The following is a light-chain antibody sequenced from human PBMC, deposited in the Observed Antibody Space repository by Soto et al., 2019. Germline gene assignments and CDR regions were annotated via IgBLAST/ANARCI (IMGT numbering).Light chain of an antibody. CDR2: GAS. CDR1: QSVSGTY. Sequence: EVVLTQSPGTLSLSPGERATLSCRASQSVSGTYLAWYQQKPGQAPRLLIYGASNRATGIPDRFSGSGSGTDFTLTISSLEPEDFALYFCQQYGISPYTFGQGTKLEI. V-gene: IGKV3-20*01. CDR3: QQYGISPYT. J-gene: IGKJ2*01.